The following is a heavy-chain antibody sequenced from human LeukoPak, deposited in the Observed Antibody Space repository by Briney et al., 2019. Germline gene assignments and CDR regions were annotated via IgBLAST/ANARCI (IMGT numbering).Heavy chain of an antibody. Sequence: PGGSLRLSCAASGFTFSSYAMHWVRQAPGKGLEWVAVISYDGSNKYYADSVKGRFTISRDNSKNTPYLQMNSLRAEDTAVYYCARAAYGSGSSPADYWGQGTLVTVSS. D-gene: IGHD3-10*01. CDR2: ISYDGSNK. CDR3: ARAAYGSGSSPADY. V-gene: IGHV3-30-3*01. J-gene: IGHJ4*02. CDR1: GFTFSSYA.